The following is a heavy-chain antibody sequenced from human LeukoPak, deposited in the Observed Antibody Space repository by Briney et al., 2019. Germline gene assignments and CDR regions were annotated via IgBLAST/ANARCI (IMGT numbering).Heavy chain of an antibody. CDR1: GYTFSSYV. V-gene: IGHV1-2*02. Sequence: GGSVKVSCKASGYTFSSYVISWVRQAPGQGLEWMGWINPNSGGTNYAQKFQGRVTMTRDTSISTAYMELSRLRSDDTAVYYCARSSRNYIVVVPAAIGYWGQGTLVTVSS. CDR3: ARSSRNYIVVVPAAIGY. CDR2: INPNSGGT. D-gene: IGHD2-2*01. J-gene: IGHJ4*02.